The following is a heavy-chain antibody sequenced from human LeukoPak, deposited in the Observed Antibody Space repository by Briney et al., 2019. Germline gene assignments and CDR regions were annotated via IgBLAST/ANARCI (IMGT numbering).Heavy chain of an antibody. CDR2: ISYDGSNK. D-gene: IGHD6-19*01. J-gene: IGHJ4*02. CDR1: RFTFSNYW. Sequence: GGSLRLSCAASRFTFSNYWMSWVRQAPGKGLEWVAVISYDGSNKYYADSVKGRFTISRDNSKNTLYLQMNSLRAEDTAVYYCAREGLAVAGFDYWGQGTLVTVSS. V-gene: IGHV3-30*03. CDR3: AREGLAVAGFDY.